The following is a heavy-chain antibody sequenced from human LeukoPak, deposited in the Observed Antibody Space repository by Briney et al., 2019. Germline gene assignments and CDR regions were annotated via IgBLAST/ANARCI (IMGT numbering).Heavy chain of an antibody. CDR2: FSGSAGTT. Sequence: PGGSLRLSCAASGFTFSSYAMSWVRQAPGKGLEWVSAFSGSAGTTYYADSVKGRFTVSRDNSKNTLYLQMNSLRAEDTAVYYCAKRAPYFFDYWGQGTLVTVSS. J-gene: IGHJ4*02. CDR3: AKRAPYFFDY. CDR1: GFTFSSYA. V-gene: IGHV3-23*01.